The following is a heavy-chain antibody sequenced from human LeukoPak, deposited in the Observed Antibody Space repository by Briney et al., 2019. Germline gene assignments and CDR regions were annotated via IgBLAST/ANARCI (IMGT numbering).Heavy chain of an antibody. Sequence: GGSLRLSCAASGFTFSSYGMTWVRQAPGKGLEWVSYISSSGSTIYYADSVKGRFTISRDNSKNTLYLQMNSLRAEDTAVYCCAKRGEGVSNRWYMSNWFDPWGQGTRVTVSS. CDR3: AKRGEGVSNRWYMSNWFDP. V-gene: IGHV3-48*01. J-gene: IGHJ5*02. CDR2: ISSSGSTI. D-gene: IGHD6-13*01. CDR1: GFTFSSYG.